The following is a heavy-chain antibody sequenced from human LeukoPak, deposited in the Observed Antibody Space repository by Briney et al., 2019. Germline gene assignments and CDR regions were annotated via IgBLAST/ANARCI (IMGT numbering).Heavy chain of an antibody. V-gene: IGHV3-11*04. CDR2: ISSSGSTI. J-gene: IGHJ4*02. D-gene: IGHD1-26*01. CDR1: GFTFSDYY. Sequence: GGSLRLSCAASGFTFSDYYMSWIRQAPGKGLEWVSYISSSGSTIYYADSVKGRFTISRDNAKNSLYLQMNSLRAEDTAVYYCARDQGRYSGSCQDIDYWGQGTLVTVSS. CDR3: ARDQGRYSGSCQDIDY.